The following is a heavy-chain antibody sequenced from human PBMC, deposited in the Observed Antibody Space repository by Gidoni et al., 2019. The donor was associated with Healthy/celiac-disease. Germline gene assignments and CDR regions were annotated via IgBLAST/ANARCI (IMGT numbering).Heavy chain of an antibody. D-gene: IGHD3-22*01. V-gene: IGHV4-59*01. J-gene: IGHJ6*02. CDR2: IYYSGST. CDR1: GGSISSYS. Sequence: QVQLQESGPGLVKPSETLSLTCTVSGGSISSYSWSWIRQPPGKGLEWIGYIYYSGSTNYNPSLKSRVTISVDTSKNQFSLKLSSVTAADTAVYYCARTKFSRRYDSSGLPYYYYGMDVWGQGTTVTVSS. CDR3: ARTKFSRRYDSSGLPYYYYGMDV.